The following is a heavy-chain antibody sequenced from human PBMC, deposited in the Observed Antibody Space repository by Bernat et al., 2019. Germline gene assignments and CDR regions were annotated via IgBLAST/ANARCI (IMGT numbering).Heavy chain of an antibody. CDR2: IYYSGST. Sequence: QLQLQESGPGLVKPSETLSLTCTVSGGSISSSSYYWGWIRQPSGKGLEWIGSIYYSGSTYYNPSLKSRVTISVDTSKNQFSLKLSSVTAADTAVYDCARQGGETFDTAMANFDYWGQGTLVTVSS. D-gene: IGHD5-18*01. CDR3: ARQGGETFDTAMANFDY. V-gene: IGHV4-39*01. CDR1: GGSISSSSYY. J-gene: IGHJ4*02.